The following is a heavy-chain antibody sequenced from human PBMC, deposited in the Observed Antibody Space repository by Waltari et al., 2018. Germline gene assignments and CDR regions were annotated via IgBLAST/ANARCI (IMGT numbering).Heavy chain of an antibody. V-gene: IGHV3-9*01. Sequence: EVQLVESGGGLVQPGRSLRLSCAASGFTFDDYAMHWVRQAPGKGLEWVSGISWNSGSIGYADSVKGRFTISRDNAKNSLYLQMNSLRAEDTAVYYCARLLDTAMVKDYWGQGTLVTVSS. CDR1: GFTFDDYA. CDR2: ISWNSGSI. D-gene: IGHD5-18*01. CDR3: ARLLDTAMVKDY. J-gene: IGHJ4*02.